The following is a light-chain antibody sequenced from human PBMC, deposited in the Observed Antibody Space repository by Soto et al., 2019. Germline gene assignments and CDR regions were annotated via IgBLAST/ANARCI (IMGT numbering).Light chain of an antibody. J-gene: IGLJ2*01. Sequence: QSALTQPASVSGSPGQSITISCIGTSSDVGGYNYVSWYQQRPGKAPKLMIYDVTNRPSGVSNRFSGSKSGNTASLTISGLQAEDEADYYCSSYTSSSAPVVFGGGTKVTVL. CDR1: SSDVGGYNY. CDR2: DVT. CDR3: SSYTSSSAPVV. V-gene: IGLV2-14*01.